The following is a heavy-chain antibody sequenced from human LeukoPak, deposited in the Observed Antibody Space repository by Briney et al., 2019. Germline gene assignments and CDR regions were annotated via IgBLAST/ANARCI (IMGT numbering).Heavy chain of an antibody. CDR1: GFTFSDQY. J-gene: IGHJ3*02. Sequence: PGGSLRLSCAGSGFTFSDQYMVWVRQAPGKGLEWVGRIRNKANRYTTEYAASVKGRFTFSRDDSKNSLYLQMNSLKTEDTAMYYCTRTSGSYSGGAFDIWGQGTMVTVSS. V-gene: IGHV3-72*01. CDR3: TRTSGSYSGGAFDI. D-gene: IGHD1-26*01. CDR2: IRNKANRYTT.